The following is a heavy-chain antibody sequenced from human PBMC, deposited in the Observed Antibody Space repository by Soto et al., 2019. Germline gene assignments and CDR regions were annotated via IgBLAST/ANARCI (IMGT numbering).Heavy chain of an antibody. CDR3: EIRMYSTWWYYLDF. D-gene: IGHD2-8*02. Sequence: EMQLLESGGGLVQAGGSLRLSCAASGFTVSSYALNWVRQAPGKGLEWVSGISASTYYADSVKGRFTISRDTSKNTLYLQMNSLISEDTAIYLCEIRMYSTWWYYLDFWGQGTLVTVAS. CDR2: ISAST. V-gene: IGHV3-23*01. CDR1: GFTVSSYA. J-gene: IGHJ4*02.